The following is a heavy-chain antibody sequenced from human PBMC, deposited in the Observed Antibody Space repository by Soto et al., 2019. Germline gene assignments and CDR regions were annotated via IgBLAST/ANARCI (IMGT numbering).Heavy chain of an antibody. Sequence: QVQLVQSGAEGKKTGASVKVSCKAPGYTFTSYGISWVRQAPGQGLEWMGWISAWDGNTNSAQNFQGRVTMTTDTSTSTAYMELRNLRSDDTAVYYCARYDRNIVVVVAAPDAFDIGGQGTMVTVSS. J-gene: IGHJ3*02. CDR3: ARYDRNIVVVVAAPDAFDI. D-gene: IGHD2-15*01. CDR2: ISAWDGNT. V-gene: IGHV1-18*04. CDR1: GYTFTSYG.